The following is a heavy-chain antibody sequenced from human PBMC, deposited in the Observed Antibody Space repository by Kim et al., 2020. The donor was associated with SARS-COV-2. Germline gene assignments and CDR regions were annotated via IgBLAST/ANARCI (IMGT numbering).Heavy chain of an antibody. D-gene: IGHD3-10*01. CDR3: AGPQGSGSPAYYYGMDV. V-gene: IGHV5-51*01. CDR2: IYPGDSDT. J-gene: IGHJ6*02. Sequence: GESLKISCKGSGYSFTSYWIGWVRQMPGKGLEWMGIIYPGDSDTRYSPSFQGQVTISADKSISTAYLQWSSLKASDTAMYYCAGPQGSGSPAYYYGMDVWGQGTTVTVSS. CDR1: GYSFTSYW.